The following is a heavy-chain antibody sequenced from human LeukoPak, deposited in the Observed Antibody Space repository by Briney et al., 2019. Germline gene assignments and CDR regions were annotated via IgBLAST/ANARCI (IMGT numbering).Heavy chain of an antibody. CDR1: GGPIGSYY. CDR3: ARDSATGHYSYNWFDP. V-gene: IGHV4-59*01. J-gene: IGHJ5*02. CDR2: IYYSGST. Sequence: SETLSLTCTVSGGPIGSYYWSWIRQSPEKGLEWIGYIYYSGSTNYNPSLKSRVTISVDTSKNQFSLKLSSVTAADTAVYYCARDSATGHYSYNWFDPWGQGTLVTVSS. D-gene: IGHD3-9*01.